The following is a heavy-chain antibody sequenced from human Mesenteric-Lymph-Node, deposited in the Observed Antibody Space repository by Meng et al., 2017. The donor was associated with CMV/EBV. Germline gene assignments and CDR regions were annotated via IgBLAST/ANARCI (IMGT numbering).Heavy chain of an antibody. CDR1: GGSISTYY. D-gene: IGHD1-26*01. CDR2: ISYRGST. V-gene: IGHV4-59*01. J-gene: IGHJ4*02. CDR3: AERWEGLSWFDY. Sequence: SETLSLTCIVSGGSISTYYWSWIRQSPGKGLEWIGYISYRGSTKYNPSLKSRVTISVDTAKNQFSLKLTSVTTADTAVYFCAERWEGLSWFDYWSQGMLVTVSS.